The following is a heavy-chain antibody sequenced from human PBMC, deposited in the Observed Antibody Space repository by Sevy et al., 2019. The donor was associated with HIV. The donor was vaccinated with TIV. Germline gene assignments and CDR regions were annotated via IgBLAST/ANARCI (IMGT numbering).Heavy chain of an antibody. D-gene: IGHD2-2*02. Sequence: SETLSLTCAVHGGSLSGYYWHWIRQSPGKGLEWIGEINHSGGTNYNPPLKSRVTISLDTSENQFSLKLSSVTAADTTVYYCARVYIWHGFLGYWGQGTPVTVSS. CDR2: INHSGGT. CDR3: ARVYIWHGFLGY. V-gene: IGHV4-34*01. J-gene: IGHJ4*02. CDR1: GGSLSGYY.